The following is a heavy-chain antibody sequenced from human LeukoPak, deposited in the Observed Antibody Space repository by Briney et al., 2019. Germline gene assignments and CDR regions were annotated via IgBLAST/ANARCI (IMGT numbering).Heavy chain of an antibody. CDR2: ISGRGGST. D-gene: IGHD1-26*01. Sequence: PGGSLRLSCAASGFTFSGYAMSWVRQAPGKGLEWVSAISGRGGSTYYADSVKGRFTISRDNSKNTLYLQMNSLRAEDTAVYYCATNPSRRSIVGATGASDFGYWGQGTLVTVSS. CDR1: GFTFSGYA. J-gene: IGHJ4*02. V-gene: IGHV3-23*01. CDR3: ATNPSRRSIVGATGASDFGY.